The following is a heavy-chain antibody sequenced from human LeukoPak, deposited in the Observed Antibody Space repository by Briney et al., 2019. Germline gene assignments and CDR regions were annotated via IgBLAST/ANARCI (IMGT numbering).Heavy chain of an antibody. D-gene: IGHD3-16*01. CDR1: GFIFKKYW. V-gene: IGHV3-7*01. J-gene: IGHJ6*03. CDR2: IKEDGSET. Sequence: PGGSLRLSCAASGFIFKKYWMNWVRQVPGKGLECLANIKEDGSETYYADSVKGRFTISRDNPKNLLFLQMNSLRAEDTAVYYCARGFGMDVWGEGTTVTVSS. CDR3: ARGFGMDV.